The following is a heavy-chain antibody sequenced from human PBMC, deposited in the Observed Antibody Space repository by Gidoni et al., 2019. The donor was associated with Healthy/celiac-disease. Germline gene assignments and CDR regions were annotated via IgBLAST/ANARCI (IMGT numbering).Heavy chain of an antibody. J-gene: IGHJ4*02. CDR3: ARRGTSAVSSSSQ. CDR1: GYSFTSYW. Sequence: EVQLVQSGAEVKKPGESLKSSCQGSGYSFTSYWFGRVRQMPGKGREWMRIIYPGDSDTRYSPSFQGQVTISAAKSISTAYLQWSSLKASDTAMYYCARRGTSAVSSSSQWGQGTLVTVSS. V-gene: IGHV5-51*03. D-gene: IGHD6-6*01. CDR2: IYPGDSDT.